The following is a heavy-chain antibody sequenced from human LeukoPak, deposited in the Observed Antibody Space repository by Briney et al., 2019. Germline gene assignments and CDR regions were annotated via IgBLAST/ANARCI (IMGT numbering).Heavy chain of an antibody. J-gene: IGHJ6*03. D-gene: IGHD3-10*01. CDR2: ISSSSSYI. Sequence: GGSLRLSCAASGFTFSSYSMNWIRQAPGKGLEWVSSISSSSSYIYYADSVKGRFIISRDNAKNSLYLQMNSLRAEDTAVYYCARDGFGELLSLGPRYMDVWGKGTTVTVSS. CDR1: GFTFSSYS. V-gene: IGHV3-21*01. CDR3: ARDGFGELLSLGPRYMDV.